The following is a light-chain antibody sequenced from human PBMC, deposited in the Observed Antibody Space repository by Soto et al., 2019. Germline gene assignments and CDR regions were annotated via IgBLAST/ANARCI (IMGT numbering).Light chain of an antibody. CDR3: CSYAGTSTLAV. Sequence: QSALTQPASVSGSPGQSITISCTGTSSDVGNYNLVSWYRQHPGKAPKLMIYEGTKRPSGVSNRFSGSKSGNTASLTISGLQAEDEADYYCCSYAGTSTLAVFGGGTKLTVL. CDR1: SSDVGNYNL. V-gene: IGLV2-23*03. CDR2: EGT. J-gene: IGLJ2*01.